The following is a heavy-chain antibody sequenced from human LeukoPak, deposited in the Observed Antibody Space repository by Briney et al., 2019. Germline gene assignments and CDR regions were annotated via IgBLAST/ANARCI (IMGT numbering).Heavy chain of an antibody. J-gene: IGHJ6*02. D-gene: IGHD5-24*01. CDR3: ASTDGYNNDYYYGMDV. CDR1: GGTFSSYA. CDR2: IIPIFGIA. Sequence: SVKLSCKASGGTFSSYAISWVRQAPGQGLEWMGRIIPIFGIANYAQKLQGRVTITADKSTRTAYMELSSLRSEDTSVYYCASTDGYNNDYYYGMDVWGQGTTVTVSS. V-gene: IGHV1-69*04.